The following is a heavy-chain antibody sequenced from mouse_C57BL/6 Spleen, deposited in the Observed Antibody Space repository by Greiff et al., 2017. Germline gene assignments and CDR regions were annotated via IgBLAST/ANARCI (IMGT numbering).Heavy chain of an antibody. CDR1: GFTLSSYG. Sequence: DVKLVESGGDLVKPGGSLKLSCAASGFTLSSYGMSWVRQTPDKRLEWVATISSGGSYTYYPDSVKGRFTISRDNAKNTLYLQMSSLKSEDTAMYYCARGGGSSSYYYAMDYWGQGTSVTVSS. D-gene: IGHD1-1*01. J-gene: IGHJ4*01. CDR2: ISSGGSYT. CDR3: ARGGGSSSYYYAMDY. V-gene: IGHV5-6*02.